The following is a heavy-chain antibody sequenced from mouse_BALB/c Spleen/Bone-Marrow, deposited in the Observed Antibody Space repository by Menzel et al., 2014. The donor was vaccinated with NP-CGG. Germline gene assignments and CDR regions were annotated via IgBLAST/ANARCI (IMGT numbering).Heavy chain of an antibody. CDR1: GYAFSSSW. V-gene: IGHV1-80*01. Sequence: VQLQQSGPELVKPGASVKISCKASGYAFSSSWMNWVKQRPGQGLQWIGQIYPGDGYTNYNGNFKGKATLTADKSSSTAYMQLNSLTSEDSAVYFCTRYYRDNYFALDYWGQGTSVTVSS. J-gene: IGHJ4*01. CDR2: IYPGDGYT. CDR3: TRYYRDNYFALDY. D-gene: IGHD2-14*01.